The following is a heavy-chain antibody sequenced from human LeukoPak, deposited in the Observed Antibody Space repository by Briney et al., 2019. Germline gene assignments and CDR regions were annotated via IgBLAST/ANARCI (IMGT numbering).Heavy chain of an antibody. CDR1: GFTFNSYW. Sequence: GGSLRLSCAASGFTFNSYWMSWVRQTPGKGLEWVANIKKDGSEKYYVDSVKGRFTISRDNAKNSLYLQMNSLRAEDTAVYYCARANYDSSGYFGAFDIWGQGTMVTVSS. CDR2: IKKDGSEK. D-gene: IGHD3-22*01. J-gene: IGHJ3*02. V-gene: IGHV3-7*01. CDR3: ARANYDSSGYFGAFDI.